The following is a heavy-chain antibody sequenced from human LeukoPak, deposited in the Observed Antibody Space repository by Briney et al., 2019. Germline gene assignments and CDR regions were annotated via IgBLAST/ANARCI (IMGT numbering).Heavy chain of an antibody. CDR2: IRSKAYGGTT. J-gene: IGHJ1*01. Sequence: GGSLRLSCTASGFTFGDYAMSWFRQAPGKGLEWVGFIRSKAYGGTTEYAASVKGRFTISRDDSKSIAYLQMNSLKTEDTAVYYCTRRYCSGGSCQKYFQHWGRGTLVTVSS. CDR1: GFTFGDYA. V-gene: IGHV3-49*03. CDR3: TRRYCSGGSCQKYFQH. D-gene: IGHD2-15*01.